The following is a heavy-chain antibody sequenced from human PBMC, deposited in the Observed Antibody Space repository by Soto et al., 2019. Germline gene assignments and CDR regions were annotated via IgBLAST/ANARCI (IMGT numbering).Heavy chain of an antibody. CDR1: GSTFSSYA. Sequence: GGSLRLSCAASGSTFSSYAMSWVRQAPGKGLEWVSAISGSGGSTYYADSVKGRFTISRDNSKNTLYLQMNSLRAEDTAVYYCAKSQQLVRGLNYYYYYYMDVWGKGTTVTVSS. CDR3: AKSQQLVRGLNYYYYYYMDV. CDR2: ISGSGGST. V-gene: IGHV3-23*01. J-gene: IGHJ6*03. D-gene: IGHD6-13*01.